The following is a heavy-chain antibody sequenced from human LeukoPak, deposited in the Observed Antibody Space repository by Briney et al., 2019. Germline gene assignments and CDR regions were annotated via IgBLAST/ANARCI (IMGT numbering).Heavy chain of an antibody. CDR1: GFTFSSYW. Sequence: GGSLRLSCAASGFTFSSYWMTWVRQAPGQGLEWVASINQDGSEKRYSDSVKGRFTISRDNAKNSLYLQMNSLRAEDTAVYYCAKFPQTDLTFDYWGQGTLVTVSS. J-gene: IGHJ4*02. CDR2: INQDGSEK. V-gene: IGHV3-7*05. CDR3: AKFPQTDLTFDY. D-gene: IGHD3-9*01.